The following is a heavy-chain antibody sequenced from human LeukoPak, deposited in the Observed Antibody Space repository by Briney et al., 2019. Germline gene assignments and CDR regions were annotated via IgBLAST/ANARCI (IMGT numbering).Heavy chain of an antibody. Sequence: ASVTVSCKTSGYTFTDYYTHWVRQAPGQGLESMGWINPKIGSTNYAPRFQGRVSMTSDTSITTAYMQLRRVTSDDTAVYYCARDSSRRPQKYDIATSFSTENWGQGTLVALSS. V-gene: IGHV1-2*02. CDR2: INPKIGST. J-gene: IGHJ4*02. CDR1: GYTFTDYY. CDR3: ARDSSRRPQKYDIATSFSTEN. D-gene: IGHD3-9*01.